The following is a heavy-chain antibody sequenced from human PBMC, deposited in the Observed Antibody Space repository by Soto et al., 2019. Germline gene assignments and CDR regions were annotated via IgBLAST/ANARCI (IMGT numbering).Heavy chain of an antibody. D-gene: IGHD1-26*01. CDR3: ARCSGSYSYFDY. J-gene: IGHJ4*02. CDR2: IIPIFGTA. V-gene: IGHV1-69*13. CDR1: GGTFSSYA. Sequence: VASVKVSCKASGGTFSSYAISWVRQAPGQGLEWMGGIIPIFGTANYAQKFQGRVTITADESTSTAYMELSSLRSEDTAVYYCARCSGSYSYFDYWGQGTLVTVSS.